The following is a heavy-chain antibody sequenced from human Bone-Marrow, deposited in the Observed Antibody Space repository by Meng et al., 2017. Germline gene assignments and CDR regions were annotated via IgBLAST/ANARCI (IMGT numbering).Heavy chain of an antibody. V-gene: IGHV4-38-2*01. J-gene: IGHJ5*02. D-gene: IGHD6-19*01. Sequence: GSLRLSCAVSGYSINSGYWWGWIRQPPGSGLEGIGSVYRGGSTFYNPFLKTRVTMSVNTSTNHFSMKLSSVTAADTALYYCAIVDGTTSTTNWFDPWGQGILVTVSS. CDR1: GYSINSGYW. CDR2: VYRGGST. CDR3: AIVDGTTSTTNWFDP.